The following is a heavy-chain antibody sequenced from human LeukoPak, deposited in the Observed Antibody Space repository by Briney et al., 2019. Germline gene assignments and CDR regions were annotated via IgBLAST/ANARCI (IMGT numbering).Heavy chain of an antibody. Sequence: SETLSLTCTVSSGSISSYFWSWIRQPPGKGLEWIGYIYASGSTNYNPSLKSRVTISVDTSKNQFSLNLSSVTAADTAVYYCARRDCSSTSCQGSFDYWGQGTLVTVSS. CDR2: IYASGST. V-gene: IGHV4-4*09. CDR1: SGSISSYF. CDR3: ARRDCSSTSCQGSFDY. J-gene: IGHJ4*02. D-gene: IGHD2-2*01.